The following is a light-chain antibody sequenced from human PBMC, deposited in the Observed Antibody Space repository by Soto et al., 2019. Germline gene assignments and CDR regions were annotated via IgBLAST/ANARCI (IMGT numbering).Light chain of an antibody. Sequence: EIVLSQYPVTLSLSPGERATLSCMASQSVRTYLAWYRVKPCQAPRLLIYDASRRASGVPARFSGSGSGTDFTLTISSLEPEDFAIYYCQQRQYWPPITFGQGTRLEIK. CDR2: DAS. CDR3: QQRQYWPPIT. V-gene: IGKV3-11*01. J-gene: IGKJ5*01. CDR1: QSVRTY.